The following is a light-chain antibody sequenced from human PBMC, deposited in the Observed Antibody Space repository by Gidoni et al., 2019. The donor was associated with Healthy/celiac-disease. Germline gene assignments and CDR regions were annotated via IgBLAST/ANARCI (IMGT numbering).Light chain of an antibody. J-gene: IGKJ1*01. V-gene: IGKV1-5*03. CDR3: QQYNSYPWT. CDR2: KAS. Sequence: DIQMTQSPSTLSASVGDRVTITCRASQSISSWLAWYQQKPGKAPKLLIYKASSLESGVPSRFSGSGSGTECTLTISSLKPDDFATYYCQQYNSYPWTFXQXTKVEIK. CDR1: QSISSW.